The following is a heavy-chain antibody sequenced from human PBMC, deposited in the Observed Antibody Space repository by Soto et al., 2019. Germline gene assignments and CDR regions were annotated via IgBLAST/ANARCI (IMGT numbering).Heavy chain of an antibody. CDR1: GFTFSSHA. CDR2: ISGSGGST. V-gene: IGHV3-23*01. CDR3: ARLLGYCTSTSCYPPYD. J-gene: IGHJ4*02. Sequence: EVQVLESGGDLVQPGGSLRLSCAASGFTFSSHAMSWVRQAPGKGLEWVSSISGSGGSTYYGDSVKGRFTISRDNSKNTLYLQMNSLRAEDTALYYCARLLGYCTSTSCYPPYDWCQGTLVTVSS. D-gene: IGHD2-2*01.